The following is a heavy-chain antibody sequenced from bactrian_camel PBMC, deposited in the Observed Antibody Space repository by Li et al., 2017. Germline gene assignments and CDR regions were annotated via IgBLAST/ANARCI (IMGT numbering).Heavy chain of an antibody. Sequence: HVQLVESGGGSVQAGGSPRLSCATSAYNYGHYCVGWFRQAPGKEREGVAAIKPTGDRPYYADSVKGRFSISRDNAKNTVYLQLSSLKTEDTAMYYCAKGWGFDFGYWGQGTQVTVS. J-gene: IGHJ6*01. D-gene: IGHD5*01. V-gene: IGHV3S1*01. CDR2: IKPTGDRP. CDR3: AKGWGFDFGY. CDR1: AYNYGHYC.